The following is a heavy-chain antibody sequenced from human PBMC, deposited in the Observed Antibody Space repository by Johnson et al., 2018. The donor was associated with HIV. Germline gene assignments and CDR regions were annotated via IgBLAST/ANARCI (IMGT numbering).Heavy chain of an antibody. J-gene: IGHJ3*02. D-gene: IGHD3-10*01. Sequence: VQLVESGGGLVQPGGSLRLSCAASGFTFSSYVMHWVRQAPGQGLEYVSAISSNGGTTYYTNSVKGSFTISRSNSKNTLYLEMGSLRAEDMAGYYWAKIHRGGELLWFGELLLGAFDIWGQGTMVTVSS. CDR1: GFTFSSYV. CDR2: ISSNGGTT. V-gene: IGHV3-64*01. CDR3: AKIHRGGELLWFGELLLGAFDI.